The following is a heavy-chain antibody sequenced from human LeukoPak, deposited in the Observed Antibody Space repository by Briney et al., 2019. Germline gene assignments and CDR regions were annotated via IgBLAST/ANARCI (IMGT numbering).Heavy chain of an antibody. CDR1: GFTFTSYS. CDR3: ARASNPDIVVVPAAFDY. Sequence: GGSLRLSCAASGFTFTSYSMNWVRQAPGKGLEWVAVISYDGSNKYYADSVKGRFTISRDNSKNTLYLQMNSLRAEDTAVYYCARASNPDIVVVPAAFDYWGQGTLVTVSS. CDR2: ISYDGSNK. V-gene: IGHV3-30*04. D-gene: IGHD2-2*01. J-gene: IGHJ4*02.